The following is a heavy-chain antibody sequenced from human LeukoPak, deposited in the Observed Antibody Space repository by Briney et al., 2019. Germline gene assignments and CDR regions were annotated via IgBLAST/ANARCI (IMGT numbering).Heavy chain of an antibody. Sequence: SETLSLTCAVYGGSFSGYYWSWIRQPPGKGLEWIGEINHSGSTNYNPSLMSRVTISVDTSKNQFSLKLRTVPAADTAVYYCARGPVNDYWGQGTLVTVSS. CDR3: ARGPVNDY. CDR2: INHSGST. CDR1: GGSFSGYY. J-gene: IGHJ4*02. V-gene: IGHV4-34*01. D-gene: IGHD4-17*01.